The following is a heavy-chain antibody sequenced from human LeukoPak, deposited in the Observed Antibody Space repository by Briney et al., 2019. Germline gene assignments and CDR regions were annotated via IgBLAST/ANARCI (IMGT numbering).Heavy chain of an antibody. CDR2: IIPIFGTA. J-gene: IGHJ3*02. CDR3: ARALTMVRGVIIPYAFGI. CDR1: GGTFSSYA. Sequence: SVKVSCKASGGTFSSYAISWVRQAPGQGLEWMGGIIPIFGTANYAQKFQGRVTITADESTSTAYMELSSLRSEDTAVYYCARALTMVRGVIIPYAFGIWGQGTMVTVSS. D-gene: IGHD3-10*01. V-gene: IGHV1-69*13.